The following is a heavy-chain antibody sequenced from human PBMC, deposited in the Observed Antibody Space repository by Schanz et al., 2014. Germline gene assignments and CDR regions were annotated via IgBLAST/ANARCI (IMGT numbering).Heavy chain of an antibody. J-gene: IGHJ4*02. D-gene: IGHD6-19*01. CDR2: IYYSGDT. CDR1: GGSISSYY. CDR3: ARGGYSSGCYDRDIAHFDY. Sequence: QLQLQESGPGLVKPSETLSLTCTVSGGSISSYYWSWIRQPPGKGLEWIGYIYYSGDTNYNPSLKSRVTISVDTSKNQFSLNLISVTAADTAVYYCARGGYSSGCYDRDIAHFDYWGQGTLVTVSS. V-gene: IGHV4-59*01.